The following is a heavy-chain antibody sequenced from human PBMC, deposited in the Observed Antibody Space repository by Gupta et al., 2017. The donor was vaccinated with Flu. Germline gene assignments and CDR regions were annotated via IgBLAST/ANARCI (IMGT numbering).Heavy chain of an antibody. D-gene: IGHD2-15*01. CDR2: ISSDGSNG. V-gene: IGHV3-30*18. Sequence: QVQLVESGGGVVQPGRSLRLSCAASGFTFSSFAMHWVRQAPGKGLEWVAVISSDGSNGYYADSVKDRFTISRDTSKNTLYLQMNSLGAEDTAVYYCAKGKTFAAASTSPLENWGQGTLVTVSS. CDR1: GFTFSSFA. CDR3: AKGKTFAAASTSPLEN. J-gene: IGHJ4*02.